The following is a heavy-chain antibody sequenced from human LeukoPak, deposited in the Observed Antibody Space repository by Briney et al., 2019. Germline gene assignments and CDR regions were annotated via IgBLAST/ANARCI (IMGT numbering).Heavy chain of an antibody. D-gene: IGHD6-19*01. V-gene: IGHV4-59*08. CDR2: IYYSGST. Sequence: SETLSLTCTVSGGSISSYCWSWIRQPPGKGLEWIGYIYYSGSTNYNPSLKSRVTISVDTSKNQFSLKLSSVTAADAAVYYCARHVRTGYSSGPFDYWGQGTLVTVSS. J-gene: IGHJ4*02. CDR3: ARHVRTGYSSGPFDY. CDR1: GGSISSYC.